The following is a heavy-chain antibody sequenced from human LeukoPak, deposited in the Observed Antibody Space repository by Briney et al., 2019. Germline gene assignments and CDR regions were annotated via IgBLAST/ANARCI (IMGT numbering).Heavy chain of an antibody. CDR2: IIPIPGIA. CDR1: GGTFSSYA. J-gene: IGHJ4*02. V-gene: IGHV1-69*04. D-gene: IGHD2-15*01. Sequence: SVKVSCKASGGTFSSYAISWVRQAPGQGLEWMGRIIPIPGIASYAQKFQSRVTITADKSTSTAYMELSSLRSEDTAVYYCARETYCSGGSCYHRATEFDYWGQGTLVTVSS. CDR3: ARETYCSGGSCYHRATEFDY.